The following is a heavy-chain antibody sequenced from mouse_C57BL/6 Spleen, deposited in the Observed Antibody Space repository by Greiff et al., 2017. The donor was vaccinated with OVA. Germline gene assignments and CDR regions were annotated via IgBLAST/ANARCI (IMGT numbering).Heavy chain of an antibody. J-gene: IGHJ4*01. V-gene: IGHV12-3*01. CDR3: AGDRSARGPYDYDRGYAMDY. CDR2: ITHSGET. Sequence: VKLQESGPGLVKPSQSLFLTCSITGFPITSGYYWIWIRQSPGKPLEWMGYITHSGETFYNPSLQSPISITRETSKNQFFLQLNSVTTEDTAMYYCAGDRSARGPYDYDRGYAMDYWGQGTSVTVSS. CDR1: GFPITSGYY. D-gene: IGHD2-4*01.